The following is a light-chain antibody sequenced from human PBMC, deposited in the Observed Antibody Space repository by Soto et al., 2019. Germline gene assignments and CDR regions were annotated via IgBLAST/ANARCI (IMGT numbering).Light chain of an antibody. CDR1: QSVSSY. Sequence: EVVLTQSPDTLSLYPGERATLSFRASQSVSSYLAWYQQKPGQAPRLLIYDASNRATGIPARFSGSRSGTDFTLTISSLEPEDFAVYYCQQRSNWPPTWTFGQGTKVDIK. CDR3: QQRSNWPPTWT. V-gene: IGKV3-11*01. J-gene: IGKJ1*01. CDR2: DAS.